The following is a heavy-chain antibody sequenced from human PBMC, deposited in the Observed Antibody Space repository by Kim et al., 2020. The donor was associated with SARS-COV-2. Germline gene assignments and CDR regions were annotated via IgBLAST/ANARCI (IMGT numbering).Heavy chain of an antibody. CDR3: TRGRPVQQLLRAEYYFDY. D-gene: IGHD6-13*01. CDR1: GYTFSSYA. Sequence: ASVKVSCKASGYTFSSYAMHWVRQAPGQRLEWMGWINAGNGNTKYSQKFQGRLTITKDTSASTAYMELSSLRSEDTAVYYCTRGRPVQQLLRAEYYFDYWGQGTLVTVSS. V-gene: IGHV1-3*01. CDR2: INAGNGNT. J-gene: IGHJ4*02.